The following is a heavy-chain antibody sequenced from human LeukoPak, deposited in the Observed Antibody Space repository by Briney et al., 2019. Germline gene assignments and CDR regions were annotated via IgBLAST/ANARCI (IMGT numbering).Heavy chain of an antibody. CDR3: ARAFRGLWFGELLSRAAFDI. J-gene: IGHJ3*02. Sequence: PSETLSLTCTVSGGSISSYYWSWIRQPPGKGLEWIGYIYYSGSTNYNRSLKSRVTISVDTSKNQFSLKLSSVTAADTAVYYCARAFRGLWFGELLSRAAFDIWGQGTMVTVSS. V-gene: IGHV4-59*01. CDR1: GGSISSYY. D-gene: IGHD3-10*01. CDR2: IYYSGST.